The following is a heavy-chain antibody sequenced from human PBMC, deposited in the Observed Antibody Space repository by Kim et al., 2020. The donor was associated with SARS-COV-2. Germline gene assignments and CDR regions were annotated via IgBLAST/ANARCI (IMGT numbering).Heavy chain of an antibody. V-gene: IGHV3-72*01. J-gene: IGHJ4*02. CDR1: GFTFSDHY. CDR2: TRNKANRYTT. CDR3: AYWPGY. Sequence: GGSLRLSCAASGFTFSDHYMDWVRQAPGKGLEWVGRTRNKANRYTTEYAASVKGRFTISRDDSKNSLYLQMNSLKTEDTAVYYCAYWPGYWGQGTLVTVSS. D-gene: IGHD2-8*02.